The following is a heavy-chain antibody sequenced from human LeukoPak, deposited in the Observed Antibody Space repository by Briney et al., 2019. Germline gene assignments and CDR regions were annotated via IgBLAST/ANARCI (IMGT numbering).Heavy chain of an antibody. D-gene: IGHD2-2*01. CDR2: INHSGNT. J-gene: IGHJ6*02. Sequence: SETLSLTCAVYGGSFSGYYWSWIRQSPAKGLEWIGEINHSGNTNYNPSLKSRLTISIDTTKHQFSLKLRSVTAAATAVYYCARLRRIPAAVDYYYGMDVWGQGTSVTVSS. V-gene: IGHV4-34*01. CDR1: GGSFSGYY. CDR3: ARLRRIPAAVDYYYGMDV.